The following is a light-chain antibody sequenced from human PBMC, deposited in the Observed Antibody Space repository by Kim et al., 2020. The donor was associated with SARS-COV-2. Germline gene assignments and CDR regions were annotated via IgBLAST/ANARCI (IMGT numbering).Light chain of an antibody. Sequence: ELTQPPSASVTPGQRVTISCSGSSSNIVSNSVNWYQQVPGTAPKVLIYNNNQRPSGVPDRFSASKSGTSASLAISGLQSEDEADYYCASWDDTLSGWVFGGGTQLTVL. CDR2: NNN. V-gene: IGLV1-44*01. CDR1: SSNIVSNS. J-gene: IGLJ3*02. CDR3: ASWDDTLSGWV.